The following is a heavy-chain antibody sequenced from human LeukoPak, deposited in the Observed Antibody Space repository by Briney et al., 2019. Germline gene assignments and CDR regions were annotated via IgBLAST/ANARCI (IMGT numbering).Heavy chain of an antibody. CDR1: GYTFTDFY. Sequence: GGSLRLSCAGSGYTFTDFYMRWIRQAPGKGLEWVSYITNSGTTIYYADSVKGRFTISRDNAKNSLCLQMNSLRAEDTAVYYCAKDPYSSSWEVSGYWGPGTLVTVSS. CDR3: AKDPYSSSWEVSGY. J-gene: IGHJ4*02. CDR2: ITNSGTTI. D-gene: IGHD6-13*01. V-gene: IGHV3-11*01.